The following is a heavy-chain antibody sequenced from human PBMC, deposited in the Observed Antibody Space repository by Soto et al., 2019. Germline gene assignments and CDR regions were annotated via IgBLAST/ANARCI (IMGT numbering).Heavy chain of an antibody. D-gene: IGHD1-26*01. V-gene: IGHV3-74*01. CDR3: ARTLGATTNY. J-gene: IGHJ4*02. Sequence: EVQLVESGGGLVQPGGSLRLSCAAPGFTFSSYWMHWVRQAPGKGPVWVSRINSDGSSTSYADSVKGRFTISRDNAENTLYLQMNSLRAEDTAVYYCARTLGATTNYWGQGTLVTVSS. CDR1: GFTFSSYW. CDR2: INSDGSST.